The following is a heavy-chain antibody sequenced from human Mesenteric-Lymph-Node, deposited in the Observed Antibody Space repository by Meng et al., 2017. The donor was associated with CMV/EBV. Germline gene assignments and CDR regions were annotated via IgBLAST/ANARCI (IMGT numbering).Heavy chain of an antibody. D-gene: IGHD1-26*01. V-gene: IGHV5-51*01. Sequence: GGSLRLSCKGSGYSFTSYWIAWVRQMPGKGLEWMGIIYPSDSDTRYSPSFQGQVTISADKSISTAYLQWSSLKASDTAMYYCARRVGLDYYYGMDVWGQGTTVTVSS. J-gene: IGHJ6*02. CDR2: IYPSDSDT. CDR3: ARRVGLDYYYGMDV. CDR1: GYSFTSYW.